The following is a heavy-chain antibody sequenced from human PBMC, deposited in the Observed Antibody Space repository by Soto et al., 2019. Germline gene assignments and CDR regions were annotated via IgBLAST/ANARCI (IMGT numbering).Heavy chain of an antibody. CDR3: TREVVVAADGWFDP. CDR2: IRSKAYGGTT. Sequence: PGGSLRLSCTASGFTFGDYAMSWFRQAPGKGLEWVGFIRSKAYGGTTEYAASVKGRFTISRDDSKSIAYLQMNSLKTGDTAVYYCTREVVVAADGWFDPWGQGTLVTVSS. J-gene: IGHJ5*02. D-gene: IGHD2-15*01. V-gene: IGHV3-49*03. CDR1: GFTFGDYA.